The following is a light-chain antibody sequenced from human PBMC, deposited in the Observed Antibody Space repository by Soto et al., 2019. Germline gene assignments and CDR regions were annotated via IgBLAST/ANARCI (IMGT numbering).Light chain of an antibody. J-gene: IGKJ4*02. CDR1: QNFSNY. Sequence: DIVLTQSPATLSLSPGQRATLSCRASQNFSNYVAWYQQKPGRAPRLLIYDASKRATGIPSRFSGSASGTDVTLTISSLEPEDFAIYYCQLRTNWPSLTFGGGTKVEI. V-gene: IGKV3-11*01. CDR3: QLRTNWPSLT. CDR2: DAS.